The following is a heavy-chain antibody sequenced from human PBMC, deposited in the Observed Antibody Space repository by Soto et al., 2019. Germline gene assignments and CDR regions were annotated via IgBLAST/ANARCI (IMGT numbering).Heavy chain of an antibody. Sequence: SETLSLTCTVSGGSISSGGYYWSWIRQHPGKGLEWIGYIYYSGSTYYNPSLKSRVTISVDTSKNQFSLKLSSVTAADTAVYYCARVGATSLTGMDVWGQGTTVTVSS. CDR1: GGSISSGGYY. D-gene: IGHD1-26*01. CDR2: IYYSGST. V-gene: IGHV4-31*03. CDR3: ARVGATSLTGMDV. J-gene: IGHJ6*02.